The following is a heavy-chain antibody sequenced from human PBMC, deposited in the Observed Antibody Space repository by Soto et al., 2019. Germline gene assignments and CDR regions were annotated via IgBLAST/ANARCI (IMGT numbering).Heavy chain of an antibody. Sequence: EVQLVESGGGLVQPGGSLRLSCAASGFTFSNYWMHWVRQAPGKGLVWVSRINSDGTRTNYADSVKGRFTISRDNAENTLYLQMNSLTAEDTAVYCCARVAVGYYYMDVWGKGTTVTVSS. J-gene: IGHJ6*03. CDR1: GFTFSNYW. CDR3: ARVAVGYYYMDV. CDR2: INSDGTRT. V-gene: IGHV3-74*01.